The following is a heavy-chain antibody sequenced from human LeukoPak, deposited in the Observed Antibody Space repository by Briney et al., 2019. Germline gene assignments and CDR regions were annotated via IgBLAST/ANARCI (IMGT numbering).Heavy chain of an antibody. V-gene: IGHV4-61*08. CDR2: IYYSGST. J-gene: IGHJ4*02. CDR3: AKDSPLTYSSSGVD. D-gene: IGHD6-6*01. CDR1: GGSISSGDYY. Sequence: SETLSLTCTVSGGSISSGDYYWSWIRQPPGKGLEWIGYIYYSGSTNYNPSLKSRVTISVDRSKNQFSLKLSSVTAADTAVYYCAKDSPLTYSSSGVDWGQGTLVTVSS.